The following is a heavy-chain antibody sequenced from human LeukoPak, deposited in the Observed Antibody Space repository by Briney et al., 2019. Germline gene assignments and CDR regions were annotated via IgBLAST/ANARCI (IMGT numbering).Heavy chain of an antibody. CDR3: ARAPYDILTGYAYYYYGMDV. J-gene: IGHJ6*02. V-gene: IGHV3-33*01. D-gene: IGHD3-9*01. CDR1: GFTFSSYG. CDR2: IWYDGSNK. Sequence: GGSLRLSCAASGFTFSSYGMHWVRQAPGKGLEWVAVIWYDGSNKYYADSVKGRFTISRDNSKNTLYLQMNSLRAEDTAVYYCARAPYDILTGYAYYYYGMDVWGQGTTVTVSS.